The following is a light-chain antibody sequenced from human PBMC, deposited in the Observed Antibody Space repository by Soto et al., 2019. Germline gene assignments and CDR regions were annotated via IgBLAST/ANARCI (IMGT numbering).Light chain of an antibody. Sequence: EIVLTHSPGTLSLSPGERATLSFSASQSVSSSYLAWYQQKPGQAPRLLIYGASSRATGIPDRFSGSGSGTDFTLTISRLEPEDFAVYYCQQYGSSQWTFGQGTKVDI. CDR1: QSVSSSY. CDR3: QQYGSSQWT. J-gene: IGKJ1*01. V-gene: IGKV3-20*01. CDR2: GAS.